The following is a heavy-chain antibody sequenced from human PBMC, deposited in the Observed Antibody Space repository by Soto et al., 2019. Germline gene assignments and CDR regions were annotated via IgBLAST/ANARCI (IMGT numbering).Heavy chain of an antibody. D-gene: IGHD6-6*01. CDR3: ASGHLSYYFDY. Sequence: PGGSLRLSCVASGFTFSSYGMQWVRQARGKGLEWVAIIWHDGSDKCYGDSVKGRFTISRDNSKNTLYLQIITPRAAHTAVYYCASGHLSYYFDYWGQRTLVSVSS. CDR1: GFTFSSYG. J-gene: IGHJ4*02. CDR2: IWHDGSDK. V-gene: IGHV3-33*01.